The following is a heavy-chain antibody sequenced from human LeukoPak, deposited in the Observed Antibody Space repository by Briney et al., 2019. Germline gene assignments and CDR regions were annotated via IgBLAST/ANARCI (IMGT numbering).Heavy chain of an antibody. CDR1: GFNLRSYA. CDR3: AKDLQRYNYETSGYYITSAFDY. D-gene: IGHD3-22*01. V-gene: IGHV3-23*01. CDR2: LSGGGVST. J-gene: IGHJ4*02. Sequence: GGSLRLSCAASGFNLRSYAMSWVRQAPGKGLEWVSVLSGGGVSTFYSDSVKGRFTISRDNSKNTLYLQMNSLRAEDTAVYYCAKDLQRYNYETSGYYITSAFDYWGQGTLVTVSS.